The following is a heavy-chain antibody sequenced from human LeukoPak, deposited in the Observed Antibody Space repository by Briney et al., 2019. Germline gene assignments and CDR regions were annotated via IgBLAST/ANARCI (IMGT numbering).Heavy chain of an antibody. CDR2: ISYDGSNK. CDR3: ARDRGYCSSTSCQQNDY. D-gene: IGHD2-2*01. Sequence: PGGSLRLSCAASGFTFSSYAMHWVRQAPGKGLEWVAVISYDGSNKYYADSVKGRFTISRDNSKNTLYLQMNSLRAEDTAVYYCARDRGYCSSTSCQQNDYWGQGTLVTVSS. CDR1: GFTFSSYA. V-gene: IGHV3-30*04. J-gene: IGHJ4*02.